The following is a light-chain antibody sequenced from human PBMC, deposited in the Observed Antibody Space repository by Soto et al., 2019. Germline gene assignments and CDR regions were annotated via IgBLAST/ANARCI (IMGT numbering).Light chain of an antibody. J-gene: IGKJ1*01. V-gene: IGKV3-20*01. Sequence: IVLTQSAGTRSLSPGERVTLSCRASQSVTTRLAWYQHKPGQAPRLLIYGASTRATGIPARFSGSGSGTDFTLTISRLEPEDFAVYYCQPYGSSPSWTFGQGTKVDIK. CDR1: QSVTTR. CDR3: QPYGSSPSWT. CDR2: GAS.